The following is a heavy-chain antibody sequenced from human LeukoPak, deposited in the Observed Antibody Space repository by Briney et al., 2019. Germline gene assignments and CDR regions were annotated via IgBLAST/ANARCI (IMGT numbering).Heavy chain of an antibody. V-gene: IGHV1-18*01. CDR1: GGTFSSYA. CDR2: ISAYNGNT. CDR3: ATLIGNYYDSSGSSWFDP. Sequence: ASVKVSCKPSGGTFSSYAISWVRQAPGQGLEWMGWISAYNGNTNYAQKLQGRVTMTTDTSTSTAYMELRSLRSDDTAVYYCATLIGNYYDSSGSSWFDPWGQGTLVTVSS. J-gene: IGHJ5*02. D-gene: IGHD3-22*01.